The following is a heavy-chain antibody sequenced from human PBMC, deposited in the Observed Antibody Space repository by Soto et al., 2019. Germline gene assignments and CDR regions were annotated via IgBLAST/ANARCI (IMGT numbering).Heavy chain of an antibody. Sequence: XETLTLSCTVSGGSFSSTGYYWSWIRQPPGKVLEWIGYIYNSGSTNYKPSLKSRVTISVDTSKNQFSLNLMSVTAEDTALYFCAREVRGWNRGSYYYYVMDVWGQGTTVTVS. D-gene: IGHD6-19*01. CDR3: AREVRGWNRGSYYYYVMDV. CDR1: GGSFSSTGYY. V-gene: IGHV4-61*08. CDR2: IYNSGST. J-gene: IGHJ6*02.